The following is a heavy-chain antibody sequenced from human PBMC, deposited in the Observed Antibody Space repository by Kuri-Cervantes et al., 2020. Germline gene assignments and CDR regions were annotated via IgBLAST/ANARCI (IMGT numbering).Heavy chain of an antibody. Sequence: SGPTLVKPTETLTLTCTVSGFSLSNARMGVSWIRQPPGKALEWIGYIYYSGSTNYNPSLKSRVTISVDTSKNQFSLKLSSVTAADTAVYYCARGSGWYGYWGQGTLVTVSS. D-gene: IGHD6-19*01. V-gene: IGHV4-61*01. CDR1: GFSLSNARMG. CDR2: IYYSGST. J-gene: IGHJ4*02. CDR3: ARGSGWYGY.